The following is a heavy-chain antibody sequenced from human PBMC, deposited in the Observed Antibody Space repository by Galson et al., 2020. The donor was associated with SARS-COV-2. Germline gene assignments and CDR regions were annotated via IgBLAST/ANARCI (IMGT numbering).Heavy chain of an antibody. D-gene: IGHD4-17*01. J-gene: IGHJ3*02. CDR1: GYSITSGYY. Sequence: SETLSLTCAVSGYSITSGYYWGWFRQPPGKGLEWIGSVYHSGSTYYNPSLKSRVTVSLLTSKNHFSLKLTSMTAADTAVYYCARGTTVVNPSAFDIWGQGTMVTVSS. V-gene: IGHV4-38-2*01. CDR3: ARGTTVVNPSAFDI. CDR2: VYHSGST.